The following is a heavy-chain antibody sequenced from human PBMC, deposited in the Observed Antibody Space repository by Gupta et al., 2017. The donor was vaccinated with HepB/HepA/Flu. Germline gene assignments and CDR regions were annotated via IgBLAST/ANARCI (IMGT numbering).Heavy chain of an antibody. CDR1: GFPFHRYA. V-gene: IGHV3-23*01. CDR2: ISGTGGNT. Sequence: EVQLLVSGGGLVQPGWSLRLSCGGLGFPFHRYAMAWVRQAPGKGLDWFSDISGTGGNTYYADFVKGRFTISRDNSKNTMYLQINDLRVEDTAVYYCAKIGMGYLDSWGQGTLVTVSS. CDR3: AKIGMGYLDS. D-gene: IGHD3-3*01. J-gene: IGHJ5*02.